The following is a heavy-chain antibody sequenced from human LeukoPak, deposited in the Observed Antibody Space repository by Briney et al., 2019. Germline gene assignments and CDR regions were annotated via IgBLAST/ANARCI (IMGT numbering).Heavy chain of an antibody. V-gene: IGHV4-39*01. CDR3: ARHRSGWLQSSFDY. CDR1: GGSISSSSYY. D-gene: IGHD5-24*01. CDR2: IYHSGST. J-gene: IGHJ4*02. Sequence: SETLSLTCTVSGGSISSSSYYWGWIRQPPGKGLEWIGSIYHSGSTYYNPSLKSRGTISVDTSNNQFSLKLTSVTAADTAVYYCARHRSGWLQSSFDYWGQGTLVTVSS.